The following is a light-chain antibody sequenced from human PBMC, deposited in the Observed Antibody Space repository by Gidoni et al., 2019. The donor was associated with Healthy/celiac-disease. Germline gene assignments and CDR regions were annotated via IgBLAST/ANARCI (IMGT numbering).Light chain of an antibody. CDR1: SSDVGSYNR. J-gene: IGLJ2*01. Sequence: QSALTPPPSVSGSPGQSVPISCTGTSSDVGSYNRVSWYQQPPGTAPKLMIYEFSNRPSGVPDRFSGSKSGNTASLTISGLQAEDEADYYCSSYTSSSTYVVFGGGTKLTVL. CDR3: SSYTSSSTYVV. V-gene: IGLV2-18*02. CDR2: EFS.